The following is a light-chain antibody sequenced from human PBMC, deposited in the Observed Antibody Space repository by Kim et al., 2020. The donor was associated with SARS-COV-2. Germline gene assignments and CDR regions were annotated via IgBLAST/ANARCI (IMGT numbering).Light chain of an antibody. CDR2: RNN. J-gene: IGLJ3*02. CDR1: TRKVGNEG. CDR3: TAWDSNLDAWV. Sequence: RSAPLTGTGSTRKVGNEGPAWLQQHQGHPPKLLSDRNNVRPSGISERFSACRSGSTSSLTITGLQPEDEADYYCTAWDSNLDAWVFGGGTKVTVL. V-gene: IGLV10-54*04.